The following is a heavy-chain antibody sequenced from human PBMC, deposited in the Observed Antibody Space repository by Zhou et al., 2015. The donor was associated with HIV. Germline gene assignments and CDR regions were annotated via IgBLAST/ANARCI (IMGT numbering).Heavy chain of an antibody. CDR1: GYAFAGYY. Sequence: QVQLVQSGAEVKKPGASVKVSCKASGYAFAGYYMHWVRQAPGQGLEWMGGIIPIFGTANYAQKFQGRVTITADESTSTAYMELSSLRSEDTAVYYCARTPDLGAHRFDYWGQGTLVHRLL. CDR2: IIPIFGTA. D-gene: IGHD3-10*01. CDR3: ARTPDLGAHRFDY. V-gene: IGHV1-69*01. J-gene: IGHJ4*02.